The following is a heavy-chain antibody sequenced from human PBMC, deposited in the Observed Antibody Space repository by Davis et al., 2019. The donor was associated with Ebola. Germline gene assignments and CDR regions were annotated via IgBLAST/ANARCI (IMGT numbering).Heavy chain of an antibody. V-gene: IGHV3-21*01. CDR3: ARMVRGFGELLQQYYFDY. J-gene: IGHJ4*02. Sequence: PGGSLRLSCAASGFTFSSYGMNWVRQAPGKGLEWVSSISSSSSYIYYADSVKGRFTISRDNAKNSLYLQMNSLRAEDTAVYYCARMVRGFGELLQQYYFDYWGQGTLVTVSS. CDR2: ISSSSSYI. D-gene: IGHD3-10*01. CDR1: GFTFSSYG.